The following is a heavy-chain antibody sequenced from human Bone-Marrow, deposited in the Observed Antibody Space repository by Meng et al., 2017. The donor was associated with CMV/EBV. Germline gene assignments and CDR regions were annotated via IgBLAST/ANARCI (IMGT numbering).Heavy chain of an antibody. D-gene: IGHD2-2*01. CDR2: ISYDGSKK. CDR3: AKQRYCSSTSCYPDY. CDR1: GFTFSTSP. Sequence: GESLKISCVASGFTFSTSPLHWVRQTPGAGLDWVALISYDGSKKYYADSVKGRFTISRDNSKNTLYLQMNSLRAEDTAVYYCAKQRYCSSTSCYPDYWGQGTLVTVSS. J-gene: IGHJ4*02. V-gene: IGHV3-30*04.